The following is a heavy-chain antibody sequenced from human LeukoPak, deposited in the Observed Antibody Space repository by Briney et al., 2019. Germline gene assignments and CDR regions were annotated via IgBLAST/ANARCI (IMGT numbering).Heavy chain of an antibody. CDR2: IYYSGST. CDR1: GGSISSSSYY. CDR3: ARQRKRSYDSSGYYWPRYFDL. J-gene: IGHJ2*01. D-gene: IGHD3-22*01. Sequence: RPSETLSLTCTVSGGSISSSSYYWGWIRQPPGKGLEWIGSIYYSGSTYYNPSLKSRVTISVDTSKNQFSLKLSSVTAADTAVYYCARQRKRSYDSSGYYWPRYFDLWGRGTLVTVSS. V-gene: IGHV4-39*01.